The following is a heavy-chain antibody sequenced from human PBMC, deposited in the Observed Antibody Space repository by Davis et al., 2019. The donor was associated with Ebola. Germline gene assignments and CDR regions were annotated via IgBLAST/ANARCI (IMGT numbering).Heavy chain of an antibody. Sequence: GGSLRLSCAASGFTFSYYGMHWVRQAPGKGLEWVAVIWYDGSNKYYVDSVKGRFTISRDNSKNTLYLQMNSLRAEDTAVYYCARKAATHFDYWGQGTLVTVSS. CDR3: ARKAATHFDY. CDR1: GFTFSYYG. D-gene: IGHD2-15*01. J-gene: IGHJ4*02. V-gene: IGHV3-33*01. CDR2: IWYDGSNK.